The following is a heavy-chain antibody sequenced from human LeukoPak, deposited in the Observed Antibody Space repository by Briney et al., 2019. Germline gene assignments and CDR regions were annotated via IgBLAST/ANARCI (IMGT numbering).Heavy chain of an antibody. Sequence: GESLKISCKGSGYGFTSYWIAWVRQMPGKGLEWMGIIYPGDSDTRYSPSFQGQVTISADKSITTAYLQWSSLKASDTAIYYCASSRTGNWFDPWGQGTLVTVSS. V-gene: IGHV5-51*01. CDR3: ASSRTGNWFDP. CDR1: GYGFTSYW. J-gene: IGHJ5*02. CDR2: IYPGDSDT. D-gene: IGHD2-2*01.